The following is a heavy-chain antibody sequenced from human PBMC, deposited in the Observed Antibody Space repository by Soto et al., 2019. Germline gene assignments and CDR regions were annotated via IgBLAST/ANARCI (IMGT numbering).Heavy chain of an antibody. Sequence: GGSLRLSCAASGFTFDDYAMHWVRQAPGKGLEWVSGISWNSGSIGYADSVKGRFTISRDNAKNSLYLQMNSLRAEDTALYYCAKDWDSSSRGGYYFDYWGQGTLVTSPQ. CDR2: ISWNSGSI. V-gene: IGHV3-9*01. CDR3: AKDWDSSSRGGYYFDY. D-gene: IGHD6-6*01. CDR1: GFTFDDYA. J-gene: IGHJ4*02.